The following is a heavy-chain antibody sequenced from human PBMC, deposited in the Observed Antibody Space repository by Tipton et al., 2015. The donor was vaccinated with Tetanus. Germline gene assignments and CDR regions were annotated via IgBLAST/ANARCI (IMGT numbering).Heavy chain of an antibody. CDR2: IYYSGST. J-gene: IGHJ4*02. CDR3: ARANNEFPKKGPFDS. V-gene: IGHV4-59*11. CDR1: GGSFSGHY. D-gene: IGHD1-1*01. Sequence: LRLSCAVSGGSFSGHYWSWIRQSPGQGLEWIGLIYYSGSTSYNPSLKSRVTISVDTSKNQLSLKLTSVTAADTAVYYCARANNEFPKKGPFDSWGQGRLVIVSS.